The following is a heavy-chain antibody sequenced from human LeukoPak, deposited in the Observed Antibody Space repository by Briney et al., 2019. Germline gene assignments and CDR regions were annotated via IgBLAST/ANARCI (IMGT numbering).Heavy chain of an antibody. J-gene: IGHJ4*02. CDR1: GFTFSSYA. CDR2: IKQDGSEK. D-gene: IGHD2-2*01. Sequence: GGSLRLSCAASGFTFSSYAMSWVRQAPGKGLEWVANIKQDGSEKYYVDSVKGRFTISRDNAKNSLYLQMNSLRAEDTAVYYCARVGYCSSTSCLAEYDYWGQGTLVTVSS. V-gene: IGHV3-7*01. CDR3: ARVGYCSSTSCLAEYDY.